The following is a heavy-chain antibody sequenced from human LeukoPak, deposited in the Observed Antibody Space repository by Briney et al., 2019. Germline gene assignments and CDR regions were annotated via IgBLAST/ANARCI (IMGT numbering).Heavy chain of an antibody. V-gene: IGHV1-24*01. CDR3: ATAMFEYCSSTSCYDIDY. CDR2: FDPEDGET. D-gene: IGHD2-2*01. CDR1: GYTLTELS. Sequence: ASVKVSCKVSGYTLTELSMHWVRQAPGKGLEWMGGFDPEDGETIYAQKFQGRVTMTEDTSTDTAYMELSSLRSEDTAVYYCATAMFEYCSSTSCYDIDYWGQGTLVTVSS. J-gene: IGHJ4*02.